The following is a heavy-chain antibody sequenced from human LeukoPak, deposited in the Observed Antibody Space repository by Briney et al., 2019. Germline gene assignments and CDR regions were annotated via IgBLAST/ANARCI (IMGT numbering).Heavy chain of an antibody. Sequence: GGSVRLSCAASGFTFSSYAMSWVRQARGKGLEWVSAISGSGGSTYYADPVKGRFTITRDNSKNTLYLQMNSLRGEDTSVYYCPSSRRWYFYLWGRGTLVTVSS. D-gene: IGHD2-2*01. J-gene: IGHJ2*01. V-gene: IGHV3-23*01. CDR3: PSSRRWYFYL. CDR2: ISGSGGST. CDR1: GFTFSSYA.